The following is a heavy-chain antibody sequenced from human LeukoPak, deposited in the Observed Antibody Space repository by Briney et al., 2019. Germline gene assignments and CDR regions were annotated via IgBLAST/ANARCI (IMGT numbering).Heavy chain of an antibody. CDR3: AKMDYVVN. V-gene: IGHV3-23*01. CDR2: ISGSGDST. D-gene: IGHD4-17*01. CDR1: GFTFSTFW. J-gene: IGHJ4*02. Sequence: PGGSLRLSCAASGFTFSTFWMHWVRQTPGKGLEWVSAISGSGDSTYYADSVKGRFIISRDNSKNRMYLQINSLRGEDTAVYYCAKMDYVVNWGQGTLVTVSS.